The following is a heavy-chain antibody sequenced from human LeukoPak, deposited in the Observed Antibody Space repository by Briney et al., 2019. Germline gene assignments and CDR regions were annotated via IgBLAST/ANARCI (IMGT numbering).Heavy chain of an antibody. D-gene: IGHD6-19*01. Sequence: ASVKVSCKASGYTFTSYGISWVRQAPGQGLEWMGWISAYNSNTNYAQKLQGRVTMTTDTSTSTAYMELRSLRSDDTAVYYCARSAVALGHNWFDPWGQGTLVTVPS. CDR3: ARSAVALGHNWFDP. V-gene: IGHV1-18*01. CDR2: ISAYNSNT. CDR1: GYTFTSYG. J-gene: IGHJ5*02.